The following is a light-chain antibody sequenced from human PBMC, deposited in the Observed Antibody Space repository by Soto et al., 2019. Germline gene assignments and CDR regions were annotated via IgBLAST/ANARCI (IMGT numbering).Light chain of an antibody. V-gene: IGLV1-44*01. CDR1: DSNIGRNA. Sequence: QSVLTRPPSASGTPGQRVAVSCSGSDSNIGRNAVNWYRQLPGTAPKLLIFSYTQRPSGVPDRFSGSKSGTSASLTISGLQSEEEADYYCAAWDDTLYAHVLGSGTKVTV. CDR2: SYT. J-gene: IGLJ1*01. CDR3: AAWDDTLYAHV.